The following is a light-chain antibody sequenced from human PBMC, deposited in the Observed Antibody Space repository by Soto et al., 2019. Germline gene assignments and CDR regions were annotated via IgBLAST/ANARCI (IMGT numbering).Light chain of an antibody. V-gene: IGKV3-11*01. CDR2: GAS. Sequence: IVLTQSPASLSLSPGERATLSCRASQSVDSYLVWYQQKPGQAPRLLIFGASNRASGIPARFSGSGSETDFTLTINSLEPEDFAVYYCQQRSDWPITFGQGTRLEIK. CDR1: QSVDSY. J-gene: IGKJ5*01. CDR3: QQRSDWPIT.